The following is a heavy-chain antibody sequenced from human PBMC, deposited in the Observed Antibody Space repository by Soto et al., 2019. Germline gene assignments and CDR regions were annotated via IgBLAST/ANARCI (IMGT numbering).Heavy chain of an antibody. CDR1: GGSISSGDYY. V-gene: IGHV4-30-4*01. Sequence: KASETLSLPCPVSGGSISSGDYYWSWIRQPPGKGLEWIGYIYYSGSTYYNPSLKSRVTISVDTSKNQFSLKLSSVTAADTAVYYCARDLAVAGTTRGYYYYGMDVWGQGTTVTVSS. CDR2: IYYSGST. D-gene: IGHD6-19*01. CDR3: ARDLAVAGTTRGYYYYGMDV. J-gene: IGHJ6*02.